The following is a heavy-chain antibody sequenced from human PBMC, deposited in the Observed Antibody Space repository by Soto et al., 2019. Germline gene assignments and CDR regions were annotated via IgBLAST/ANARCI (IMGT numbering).Heavy chain of an antibody. CDR1: GGTFSSYA. V-gene: IGHV1-69*01. D-gene: IGHD3-10*01. CDR3: AKTYYYGSGSYSYGMDV. Sequence: QVQLVQSGAEVKKPGSSVKVSCTASGGTFSSYAISWVRQAPGQGLEWMGGIIPIFGTANYAQKFQGRVTITADESTSTAYMELSSLRSEDTAVYYCAKTYYYGSGSYSYGMDVWGQGTTVTVSS. CDR2: IIPIFGTA. J-gene: IGHJ6*02.